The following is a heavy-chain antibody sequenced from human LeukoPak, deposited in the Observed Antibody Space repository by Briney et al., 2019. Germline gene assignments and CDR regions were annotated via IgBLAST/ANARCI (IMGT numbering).Heavy chain of an antibody. D-gene: IGHD3-22*01. J-gene: IGHJ3*02. CDR3: ARLLDYDSSGYPDTFDI. CDR1: GGSISPNY. CDR2: IYYTGTT. Sequence: SETLSLTCTVSGGSISPNYWTWIRQSPGKGLEWIGFIYYTGTTNYNPSLKSRVTISIDTSKSRFSLKLSSLTAADTAVYYCARLLDYDSSGYPDTFDIWGQGTMATVSS. V-gene: IGHV4-59*01.